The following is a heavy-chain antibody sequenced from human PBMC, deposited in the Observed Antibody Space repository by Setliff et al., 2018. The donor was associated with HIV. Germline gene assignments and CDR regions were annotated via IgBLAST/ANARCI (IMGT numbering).Heavy chain of an antibody. J-gene: IGHJ5*02. CDR2: INPAGITM. CDR3: ARDET. V-gene: IGHV3-48*04. CDR1: GFTFDSHG. Sequence: GGSLRLSCAVSGFTFDSHGMIWVRQAPGRGLEWLSYINPAGITMYYADFVKGRFTISRDNAKNSLYLQMNSLRVEDTAVYYCARDETWGQGTLVTVSS.